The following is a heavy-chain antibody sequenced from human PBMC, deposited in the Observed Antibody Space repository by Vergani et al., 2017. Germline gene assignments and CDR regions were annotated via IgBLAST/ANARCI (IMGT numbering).Heavy chain of an antibody. Sequence: EVQLVESGGGLVKPGGSLRLSCAASGFTFSSYSMNWVRQAPGKGLEWVSSISISSSYIYYADSVKGRFTISRDNAKNSLYLQMNSLRAEDTAVYYCARDEERWLQSNWYSDLWGRGTLVTVSS. CDR1: GFTFSSYS. J-gene: IGHJ2*01. D-gene: IGHD5-24*01. CDR3: ARDEERWLQSNWYSDL. V-gene: IGHV3-21*01. CDR2: ISISSSYI.